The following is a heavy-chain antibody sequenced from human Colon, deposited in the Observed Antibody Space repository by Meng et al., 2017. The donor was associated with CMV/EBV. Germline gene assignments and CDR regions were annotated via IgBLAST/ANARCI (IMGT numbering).Heavy chain of an antibody. CDR1: GFTFSSYA. V-gene: IGHV3-23*01. J-gene: IGHJ4*02. D-gene: IGHD1/OR15-1a*01. Sequence: GESLKISCAASGFTFSSYAISWVRHSPGKGLEWVSTIRAATIRAGTTAYYADSVKGRFTIARDNSKNTIDLHRDSLRAEDTAMYYCAKGNGNSNNVHYFDYWGQGMLVTVSS. CDR3: AKGNGNSNNVHYFDY. CDR2: IRAATIRAGT.